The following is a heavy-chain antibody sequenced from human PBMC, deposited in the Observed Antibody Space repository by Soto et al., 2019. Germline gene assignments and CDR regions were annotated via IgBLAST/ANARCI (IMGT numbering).Heavy chain of an antibody. Sequence: PSQTLSLTCAISGDTVSSDSASWNWIRQSPSNGLEWLGRAYYRSKWYIEYAPSVQSRVTINPDTSKNQLSLQLNSLTPEDTAVYYCARSRVFIAVAGMANYYYYYGMDVWGQGTTVTVSS. CDR1: GDTVSSDSAS. CDR2: AYYRSKWYI. J-gene: IGHJ6*02. V-gene: IGHV6-1*01. CDR3: ARSRVFIAVAGMANYYYYYGMDV. D-gene: IGHD6-19*01.